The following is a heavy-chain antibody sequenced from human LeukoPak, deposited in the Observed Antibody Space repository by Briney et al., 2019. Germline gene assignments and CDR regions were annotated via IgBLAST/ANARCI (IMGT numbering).Heavy chain of an antibody. CDR1: GFTFSSYA. D-gene: IGHD3-22*01. V-gene: IGHV3-23*01. Sequence: GGSLRLSCAASGFTFSSYAMSWVRQAPGKGLEWVSGIRAGGSSTYYADSVKGRFTISRDNSKNTLYLQMNSLRAEDTAVYYCAKGGLGGYSDKEDYWGQGTLVTVSS. J-gene: IGHJ4*02. CDR3: AKGGLGGYSDKEDY. CDR2: IRAGGSST.